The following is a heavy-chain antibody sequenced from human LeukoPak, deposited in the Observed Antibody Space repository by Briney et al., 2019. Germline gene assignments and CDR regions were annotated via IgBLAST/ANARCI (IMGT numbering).Heavy chain of an antibody. Sequence: SETPSLTCTVSGGSISSSSYYWGWIRQPPGKGLEWIGSIYYSGSTYYNPSLKSRVTISVDTSKNQFSLKLSSVTAADTAVYYRARTYYYDSSGHDYWGQGTLVTVSS. CDR1: GGSISSSSYY. V-gene: IGHV4-39*01. J-gene: IGHJ4*02. CDR2: IYYSGST. D-gene: IGHD3-22*01. CDR3: ARTYYYDSSGHDY.